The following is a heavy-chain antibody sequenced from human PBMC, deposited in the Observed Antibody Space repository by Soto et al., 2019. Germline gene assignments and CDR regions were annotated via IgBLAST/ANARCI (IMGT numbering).Heavy chain of an antibody. CDR2: IWYDGSNK. CDR3: ARDAEDIVVVVAATHYYYYMDV. J-gene: IGHJ6*03. CDR1: GFTFSSYG. D-gene: IGHD2-15*01. V-gene: IGHV3-33*01. Sequence: QVQLVESGGGVVQPGRSLRLSRAASGFTFSSYGMHWVRQAPGKGLEWVAVIWYDGSNKYYADSVKGRFTISRDNSKNTLYLQMNSLRAEDTAVYYCARDAEDIVVVVAATHYYYYMDVWGKGTTVTVSS.